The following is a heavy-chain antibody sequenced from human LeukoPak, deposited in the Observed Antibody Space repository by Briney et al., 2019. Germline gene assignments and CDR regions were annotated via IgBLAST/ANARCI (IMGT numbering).Heavy chain of an antibody. CDR1: SFTFSDYG. J-gene: IGHJ4*02. Sequence: PGGSLRLSCEASSFTFSDYGMSWVRQARGKGLEWVAGISGSGAAPYSADSVKGRFTVSRGNFRTVLFLQMDRLTVEHTALYYCAKGPRALDHSTHRFDYWGKGTLVTVSS. D-gene: IGHD5-18*01. V-gene: IGHV3-23*01. CDR3: AKGPRALDHSTHRFDY. CDR2: ISGSGAAP.